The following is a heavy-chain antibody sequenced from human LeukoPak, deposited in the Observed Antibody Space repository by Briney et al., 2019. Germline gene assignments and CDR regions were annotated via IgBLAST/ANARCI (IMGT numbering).Heavy chain of an antibody. J-gene: IGHJ4*02. Sequence: PGGSLRLSCAASGFTFSSHGMNWVRQAPGKGLEWVSGISPNGVITYYADSVKGRFTISRDNAKNTLYLQMNSLRAEDTAVYYCARVDVKGIAVAGIAYYFDYWGQGTLVTVSS. CDR3: ARVDVKGIAVAGIAYYFDY. CDR1: GFTFSSHG. CDR2: ISPNGVIT. D-gene: IGHD6-19*01. V-gene: IGHV3-23*01.